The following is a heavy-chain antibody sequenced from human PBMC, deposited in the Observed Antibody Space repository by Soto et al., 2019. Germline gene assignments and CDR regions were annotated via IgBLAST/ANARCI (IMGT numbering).Heavy chain of an antibody. J-gene: IGHJ6*02. CDR1: GFTFSSYA. Sequence: GGPLRLCFAASGFTFSSYAMSWVRQAPGKVLELVSAISGSGVSTYYAGSVKGRFTISRDNSKNTLYLQMNSLRAEGTAVYYCSKWRVGIGRYSPPPNYYYGMDDWGQGTNVTVYS. D-gene: IGHD1-26*01. CDR3: SKWRVGIGRYSPPPNYYYGMDD. V-gene: IGHV3-23*01. CDR2: ISGSGVST.